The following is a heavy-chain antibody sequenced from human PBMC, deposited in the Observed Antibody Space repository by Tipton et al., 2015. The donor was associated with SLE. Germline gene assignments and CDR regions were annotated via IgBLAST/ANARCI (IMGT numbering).Heavy chain of an antibody. CDR2: IYYSGST. V-gene: IGHV4-61*08. D-gene: IGHD6-13*01. CDR3: ARGYSSSWCLGY. J-gene: IGHJ4*02. Sequence: LRLSCTVSGGSISSGGYYWSWIRQPPGKGLEWIGYIYYSGSTNYNPSLKSRVTISVDTSKNQFSLKLSSVTAADTAVYYCARGYSSSWCLGYWGQGTLVAVSS. CDR1: GGSISSGGYY.